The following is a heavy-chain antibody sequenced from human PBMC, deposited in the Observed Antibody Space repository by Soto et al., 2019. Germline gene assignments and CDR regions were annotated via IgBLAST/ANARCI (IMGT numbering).Heavy chain of an antibody. Sequence: SETLSLTCTVSGGSISSSSYYWGWIRQPPGKGLEWIGSIYYSGSTYYNPSLKSRVTISVDTSKNQFSLKLSSVTAADTAVYYCASSGPYGSGSYYKHLHEQSIDYRGQGTLVTVSS. CDR3: ASSGPYGSGSYYKHLHEQSIDY. CDR2: IYYSGST. D-gene: IGHD3-10*01. CDR1: GGSISSSSYY. J-gene: IGHJ4*02. V-gene: IGHV4-39*01.